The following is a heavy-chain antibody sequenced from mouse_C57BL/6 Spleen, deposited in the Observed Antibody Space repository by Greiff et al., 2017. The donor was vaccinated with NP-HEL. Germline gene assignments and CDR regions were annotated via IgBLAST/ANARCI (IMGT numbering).Heavy chain of an antibody. D-gene: IGHD2-5*01. CDR2: IHPNSGST. CDR3: AVSPSYYSNYGGYFDV. J-gene: IGHJ1*03. Sequence: QVQLQQPGAELVKPGASVKLSCKASGYTFTSYWMHWVKQRPGQGLEWIGMIHPNSGSTNYNQKFKSKATLTVDKSSSTAYMQLSSLTSEDSAVYYCAVSPSYYSNYGGYFDVWGTGTTVTVSS. V-gene: IGHV1-64*01. CDR1: GYTFTSYW.